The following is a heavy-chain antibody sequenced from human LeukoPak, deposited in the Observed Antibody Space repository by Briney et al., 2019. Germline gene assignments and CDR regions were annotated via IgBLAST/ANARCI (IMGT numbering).Heavy chain of an antibody. CDR1: GGTFSSYA. V-gene: IGHV1-69*13. J-gene: IGHJ3*02. D-gene: IGHD4-23*01. Sequence: SVKVSCMASGGTFSSYAISWVRQAPGQGLEWMGGIIPILGTPNYAQKFQGRVTITADESTSTAYMELSSLRSEDAAVYYCAREVSDYGGNSVAFDIWGQGTRVTVSS. CDR3: AREVSDYGGNSVAFDI. CDR2: IIPILGTP.